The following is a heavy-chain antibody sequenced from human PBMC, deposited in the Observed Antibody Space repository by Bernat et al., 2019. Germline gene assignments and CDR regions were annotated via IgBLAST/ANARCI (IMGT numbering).Heavy chain of an antibody. D-gene: IGHD2-8*01. CDR2: IKEDGREI. J-gene: IGHJ6*02. Sequence: EVQLVESGGGLVQPGGSLRLSCAASGFTFSAYWMSWVRQAPGMGLEWVANIKEDGREIYYVDSVTGRFTISRDNAENSLDLQMNSLRAEDTAVYYCAREGMMYGIGYGLDVWGQGTTVTVSS. CDR1: GFTFSAYW. CDR3: AREGMMYGIGYGLDV. V-gene: IGHV3-7*03.